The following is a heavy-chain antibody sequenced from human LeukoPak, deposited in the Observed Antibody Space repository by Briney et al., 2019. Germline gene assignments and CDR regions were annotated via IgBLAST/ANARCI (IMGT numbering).Heavy chain of an antibody. CDR2: ISSSGSYI. V-gene: IGHV3-21*01. Sequence: PGGSLRLSCAASAFTFSSYSMNWVRQAPGKGLEWVSSISSSGSYIYYADSVKGRFTISRDNAKNSLYLQMNSLRAEDTAVYYCASSVGVVMSFPWGQGTLVTVSS. CDR1: AFTFSSYS. D-gene: IGHD3-3*01. CDR3: ASSVGVVMSFP. J-gene: IGHJ5*02.